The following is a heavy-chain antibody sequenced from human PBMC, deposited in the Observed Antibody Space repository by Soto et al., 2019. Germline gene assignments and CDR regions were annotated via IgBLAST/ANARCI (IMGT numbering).Heavy chain of an antibody. Sequence: SVKVSCKASGGTFSSYAISWVRQAPGQGLEWMGGIIPIFGTANYAQKFQGRVTITADESTSTAYMELSSLRAEDTSIYYCVREGTYGRRYFDDWGQGTLVTVSS. D-gene: IGHD2-8*01. J-gene: IGHJ4*02. CDR1: GGTFSSYA. CDR3: VREGTYGRRYFDD. V-gene: IGHV1-69*01. CDR2: IIPIFGTA.